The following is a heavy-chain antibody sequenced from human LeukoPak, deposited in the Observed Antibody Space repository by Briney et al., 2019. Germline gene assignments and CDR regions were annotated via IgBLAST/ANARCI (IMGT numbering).Heavy chain of an antibody. J-gene: IGHJ4*02. V-gene: IGHV3-30*03. CDR2: ISYDGSDK. CDR3: ACRSVTTHKTPFDY. D-gene: IGHD4-17*01. Sequence: GGSLRLSCAASGFTFSSYGTHWVRQAPGKGLEWVAVISYDGSDKYYADSVKGRFTISRDNSKNTLYLQMNSLRAEDTAVYYCACRSVTTHKTPFDYWGQGTLVTVSS. CDR1: GFTFSSYG.